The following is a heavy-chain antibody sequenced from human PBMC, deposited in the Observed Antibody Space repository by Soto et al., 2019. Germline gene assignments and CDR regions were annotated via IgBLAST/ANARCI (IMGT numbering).Heavy chain of an antibody. CDR3: ARDWRGAEGFDP. CDR1: GYTFNTYG. CDR2: IGTHNGDT. J-gene: IGHJ5*02. D-gene: IGHD3-3*01. V-gene: IGHV1-18*01. Sequence: QVQLVQSGPEVKKPGASVKVSCKASGYTFNTYGFSWVRQAPGQGLEWVGWIGTHNGDTTYAQKFQGRVTMNIDTSTTTSYMELRSLTSDDTAMYFCARDWRGAEGFDPWGQGTLVTVSS.